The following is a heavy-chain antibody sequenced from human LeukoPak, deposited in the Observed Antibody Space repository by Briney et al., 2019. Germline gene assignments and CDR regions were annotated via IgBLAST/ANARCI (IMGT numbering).Heavy chain of an antibody. Sequence: GGSLRLSCTASGFTFGDYAMSWVRQAPGRGLEWVSGISNSGGSTYYADPVKGRFTISRDNSKNTLYLHMNSLGAEDTAVYYCAKGMGAHDYWGQGTLVTVSS. D-gene: IGHD1-26*01. CDR3: AKGMGAHDY. CDR2: ISNSGGST. V-gene: IGHV3-23*01. J-gene: IGHJ4*02. CDR1: GFTFGDYA.